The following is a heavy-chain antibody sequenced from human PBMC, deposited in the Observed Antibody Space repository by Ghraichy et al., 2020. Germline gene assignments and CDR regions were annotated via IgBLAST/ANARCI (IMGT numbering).Heavy chain of an antibody. CDR1: GYTFTSYA. J-gene: IGHJ4*02. Sequence: ASVKVSCKASGYTFTSYAMHWVRQAPGQRLEWMGWINAGNGNTKYSQKFQGRVTITRDTSASTAYMELSSLRSEDTAVYYCARVDSMEGYSYGNDYWGQGTLVTVSS. V-gene: IGHV1-3*01. CDR2: INAGNGNT. D-gene: IGHD5-18*01. CDR3: ARVDSMEGYSYGNDY.